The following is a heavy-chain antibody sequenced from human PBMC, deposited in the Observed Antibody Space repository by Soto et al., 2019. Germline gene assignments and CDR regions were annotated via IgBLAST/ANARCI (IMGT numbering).Heavy chain of an antibody. D-gene: IGHD3-10*01. CDR3: ARVYGSGSYYYYYYGMDV. V-gene: IGHV3-7*05. Sequence: GGSLRLSCAASGFTFSSYWMSWVRQAPGKGLEWVANIKQDGSEKYYVDSVKGRFTISRDNAKNSLYLQMNSLRAEDTAVYYCARVYGSGSYYYYYYGMDVWGQGTTVTVS. CDR1: GFTFSSYW. J-gene: IGHJ6*02. CDR2: IKQDGSEK.